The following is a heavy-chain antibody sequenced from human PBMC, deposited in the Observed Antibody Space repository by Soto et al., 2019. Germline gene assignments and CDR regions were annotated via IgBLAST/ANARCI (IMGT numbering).Heavy chain of an antibody. CDR3: TRATFGVGMDL. CDR1: GFTYRSYD. CDR2: LGGAGAR. V-gene: IGHV3-13*01. J-gene: IGHJ6*02. Sequence: EGSLRLSCAAFGFTYRSYDMHWVRHVPGKGLEWVSSLGGAGAREYAGSVRGRFTISRDNAKNSLYLQMDSLRVGDTAVYYCTRATFGVGMDLWGQGTPVTVSS. D-gene: IGHD3-10*01.